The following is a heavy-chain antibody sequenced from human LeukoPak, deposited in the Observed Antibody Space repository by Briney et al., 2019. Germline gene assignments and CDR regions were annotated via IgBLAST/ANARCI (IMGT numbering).Heavy chain of an antibody. J-gene: IGHJ4*02. CDR1: GFTFSGYA. CDR2: ISGSGGST. Sequence: GGSLRLSCAASGFTFSGYAMSWVRQAPGKGLEWVSAISGSGGSTYYADSVKGRFTISRDNSKNTLYLQMNSLRAEDTAVYYCAKSPPPYYYDSSGYETVGGTLFDYWGQGTLVTVSS. CDR3: AKSPPPYYYDSSGYETVGGTLFDY. V-gene: IGHV3-23*01. D-gene: IGHD3-22*01.